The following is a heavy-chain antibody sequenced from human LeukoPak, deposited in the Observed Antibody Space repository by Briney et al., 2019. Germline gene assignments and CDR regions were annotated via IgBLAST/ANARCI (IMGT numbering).Heavy chain of an antibody. CDR2: INPNSGVT. Sequence: ASVKVSFKASGYTFTDYYIHWVRQAPGQGLEWMGWINPNSGVTHYAQEFQGRVTMTRDTSISTAYMDLSRLRSDDTAVYYCARDAPTNWFDPWGQGTLVTVSS. J-gene: IGHJ5*02. CDR1: GYTFTDYY. V-gene: IGHV1-2*02. CDR3: ARDAPTNWFDP.